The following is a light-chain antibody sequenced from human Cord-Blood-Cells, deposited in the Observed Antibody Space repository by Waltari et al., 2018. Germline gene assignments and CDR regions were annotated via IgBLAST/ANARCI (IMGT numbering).Light chain of an antibody. CDR1: QSISSW. CDR3: QQYNSAGT. Sequence: DIQMTQSPSTLSASVGDRVTITCRASQSISSWLAWYQQKPGKAPKLLIYKASSLESGVPSRLSGSGSGTEFTLTISSLQPDEFATYYCQQYNSAGTFGQGTKVEIK. J-gene: IGKJ1*01. V-gene: IGKV1-5*03. CDR2: KAS.